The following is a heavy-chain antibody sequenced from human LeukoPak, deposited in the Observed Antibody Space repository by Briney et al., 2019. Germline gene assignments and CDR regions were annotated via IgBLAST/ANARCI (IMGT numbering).Heavy chain of an antibody. CDR3: ANNRGYSSSWYYFDY. Sequence: GGSLRLSCAASGFSFSSYARSWVRQPPGKGLGWVSAISGSGGSTYYADSVKGRFTISRDNSKNTLYLQMNSLRAEYTAVYYCANNRGYSSSWYYFDYWGQGTLVTVSS. J-gene: IGHJ4*02. CDR2: ISGSGGST. D-gene: IGHD6-13*01. V-gene: IGHV3-23*01. CDR1: GFSFSSYA.